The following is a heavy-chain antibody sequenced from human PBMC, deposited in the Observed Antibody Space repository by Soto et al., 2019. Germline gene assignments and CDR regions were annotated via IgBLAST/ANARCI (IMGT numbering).Heavy chain of an antibody. CDR1: GFTFSNYG. D-gene: IGHD3-16*01. V-gene: IGHV3-30*18. J-gene: IGHJ6*02. CDR2: ISNDGSNK. CDR3: AKGILSATIGPYAMDV. Sequence: GGSLRLSCGASGFTFSNYGMHWVRQAPGKGLEWVAFISNDGSNKNYADSVKGRFSISRDNSENTLSLQLNSLRAEDTAVYYCAKGILSATIGPYAMDVWGQGTTVTVSS.